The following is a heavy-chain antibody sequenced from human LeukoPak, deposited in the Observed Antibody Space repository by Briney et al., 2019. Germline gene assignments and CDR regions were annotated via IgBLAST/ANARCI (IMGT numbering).Heavy chain of an antibody. CDR2: IIPIFGTA. V-gene: IGHV1-69*01. Sequence: GSSVTVSCKASGGTFSSYAISWVRQAPGQGLEWMGGIIPIFGTANYAQKFQGRVTITADESTSTAYMKLSSLRSEDTAVYYCARAPGVTTVGGYNWFDPWGQGTLVTVSS. J-gene: IGHJ5*02. CDR3: ARAPGVTTVGGYNWFDP. CDR1: GGTFSSYA. D-gene: IGHD4-11*01.